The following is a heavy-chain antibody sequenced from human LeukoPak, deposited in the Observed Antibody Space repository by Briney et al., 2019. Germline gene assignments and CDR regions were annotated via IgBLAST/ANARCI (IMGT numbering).Heavy chain of an antibody. V-gene: IGHV3-23*01. CDR1: GFTFSSYA. D-gene: IGHD4-17*01. CDR2: ISGSGGST. J-gene: IGHJ4*02. CDR3: AQPHDCGDPRFGRYFDY. Sequence: GGSLRLSCAASGFTFSSYAMHWVRQAPGKGLEWGSAISGSGGSTYYADSVKGRFTISRDNSKNTLYLQMNSLRAEDTAVYYCAQPHDCGDPRFGRYFDYWGQGTLVTVSS.